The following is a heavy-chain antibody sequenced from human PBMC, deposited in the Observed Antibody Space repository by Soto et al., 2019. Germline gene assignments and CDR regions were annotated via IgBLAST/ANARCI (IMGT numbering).Heavy chain of an antibody. CDR3: ARPSHGAPPFGWSDP. CDR1: GYSFTSYW. CDR2: IYPGDSDA. Sequence: GESLKISCKGSGYSFTSYWIGWVRQMPGKGLEWMGIIYPGDSDARYSPSFQGQGTISAGKSISTAYLQWSSLKASDTAMYYCARPSHGAPPFGWSDPWGQGTLVTVSS. V-gene: IGHV5-51*01. D-gene: IGHD3-10*01. J-gene: IGHJ5*02.